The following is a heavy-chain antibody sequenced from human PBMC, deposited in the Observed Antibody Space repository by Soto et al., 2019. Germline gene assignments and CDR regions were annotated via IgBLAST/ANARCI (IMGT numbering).Heavy chain of an antibody. CDR3: ARCSSGWSREDY. CDR2: IYYSGST. D-gene: IGHD6-19*01. V-gene: IGHV4-61*01. CDR1: GGSVSSGSYY. Sequence: SETLSLTCTVSGGSVSSGSYYWSWIRQPPGKGLEWIGYIYYSGSTNYNPPLKSRVTISVDTSKNQFSLKLSSVTAADTAVYYCARCSSGWSREDYWGQGTLVTVSS. J-gene: IGHJ4*02.